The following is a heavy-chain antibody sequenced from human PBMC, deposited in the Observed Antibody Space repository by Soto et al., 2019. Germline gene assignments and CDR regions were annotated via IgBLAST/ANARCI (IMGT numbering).Heavy chain of an antibody. CDR3: ARTRSGYCRSTSWLGYMDV. V-gene: IGHV3-66*01. J-gene: IGHJ6*03. D-gene: IGHD2-2*03. CDR1: GFTVSSNY. Sequence: EVQLVESGGGLVQPGGSLRLSCAASGFTVSSNYMSWVRQAPGKGLEWVSVIYSGGSTYYADSVKGRFTIARDNSKNTLYLQMTSLRGEDMAVYYCARTRSGYCRSTSWLGYMDVLGKGTTVTVSS. CDR2: IYSGGST.